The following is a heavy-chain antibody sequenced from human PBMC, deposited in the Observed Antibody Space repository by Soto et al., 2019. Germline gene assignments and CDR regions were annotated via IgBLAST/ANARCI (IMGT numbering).Heavy chain of an antibody. J-gene: IGHJ5*02. V-gene: IGHV3-23*01. CDR3: ATAPSSDCNSGACSLRS. CDR2: SISGGNT. CDR1: GFTFSNYG. D-gene: IGHD2-21*01. Sequence: EVQLLESGGGLVQPGGSLRLSCAASGFTFSNYGMSWVRQAPGKGLEWVSSISGGNTFYAGPEKGRFTISRDNSKNTLYLQMNSLTAEDTAVYYCATAPSSDCNSGACSLRSWGQGTLVTISS.